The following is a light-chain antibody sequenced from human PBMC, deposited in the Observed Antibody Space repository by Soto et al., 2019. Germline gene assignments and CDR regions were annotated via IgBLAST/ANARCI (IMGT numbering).Light chain of an antibody. J-gene: IGKJ5*01. CDR3: QQHNNWPPIT. CDR2: GSS. CDR1: QSVSSNY. V-gene: IGKV3-15*01. Sequence: EIVLTQSPGTLSLSPGERATLSCRASQSVSSNYLAWYQQKPGQAPRLLIYGSSIRATGIPARFSGSGSGTEFTLTISSLQSEDFAVYYCQQHNNWPPITFGQGTRLEIK.